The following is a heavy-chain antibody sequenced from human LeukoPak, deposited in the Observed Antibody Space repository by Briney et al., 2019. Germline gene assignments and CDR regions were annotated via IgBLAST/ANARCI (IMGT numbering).Heavy chain of an antibody. CDR1: GFTFSSYA. D-gene: IGHD4-17*01. J-gene: IGHJ6*02. Sequence: GGSLRLSCAASGFTFSSYAMRWVRQAPGKGLEWVSAFSGSGGTTYYADSVKGRFTISKDNSKNTLYLQMNSLRAEDTAVYYCAKEAYGDYVYYYYGMDVWGQGTTVTVSS. CDR2: FSGSGGTT. CDR3: AKEAYGDYVYYYYGMDV. V-gene: IGHV3-23*01.